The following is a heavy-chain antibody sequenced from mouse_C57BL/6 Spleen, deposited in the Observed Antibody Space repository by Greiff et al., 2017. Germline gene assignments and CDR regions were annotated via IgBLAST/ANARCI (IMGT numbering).Heavy chain of an antibody. J-gene: IGHJ4*01. Sequence: QVQLQQSGAELAKPGASVKLSCKASGYTFTSYWMHWVKQRPGQGLEWIGYINPSSGYTKYNQKFKDKDTLTADKSSSTAYMQLSSLTYEDSAVYYCARKFYDGYYDAMDYWGQGTSVTVSS. V-gene: IGHV1-7*01. D-gene: IGHD2-3*01. CDR2: INPSSGYT. CDR3: ARKFYDGYYDAMDY. CDR1: GYTFTSYW.